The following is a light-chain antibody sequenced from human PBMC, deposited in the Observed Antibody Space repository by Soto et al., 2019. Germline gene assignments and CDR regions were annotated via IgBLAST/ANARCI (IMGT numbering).Light chain of an antibody. Sequence: DIQMTQSPSSVSASVGDRVTISCRASQGIGSALVWYQQKPGKAPNLLIFDPSSLQSGVPSRFSGSGSGTDFTLTISSLQPEDFATYYCQQDNSFPITFGQGTRLEI. J-gene: IGKJ5*01. CDR1: QGIGSA. CDR3: QQDNSFPIT. CDR2: DPS. V-gene: IGKV1-12*01.